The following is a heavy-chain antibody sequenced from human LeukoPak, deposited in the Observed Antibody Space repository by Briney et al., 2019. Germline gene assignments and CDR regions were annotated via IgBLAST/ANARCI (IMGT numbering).Heavy chain of an antibody. CDR2: INSDGSST. CDR3: ARDTTDNITMVRGVFDL. Sequence: PGGSLRLSCAASGFTFSSYWMHWVRQAPGKGLVWVSRINSDGSSTSYADSVKGRFTISRDNAKNTLYLQMNSLRAEDTAVYYCARDTTDNITMVRGVFDLWGRGALVTVSS. J-gene: IGHJ2*01. CDR1: GFTFSSYW. V-gene: IGHV3-74*01. D-gene: IGHD3-10*01.